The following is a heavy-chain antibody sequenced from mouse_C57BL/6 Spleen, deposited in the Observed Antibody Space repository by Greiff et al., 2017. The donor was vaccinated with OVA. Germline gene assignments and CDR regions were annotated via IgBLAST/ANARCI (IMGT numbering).Heavy chain of an antibody. CDR3: ARSPYGAYYFDY. V-gene: IGHV1-55*01. CDR2: IYPGSGST. Sequence: VQLQQSGAELVKPGASVKMSCKASGYTFTSYWITWVKQRPGQGLEWIGDIYPGSGSTNYNEKFKSKATLTVDTSSSTAYMQLSSLTSEDSAVYYCARSPYGAYYFDYWGQGTTLTVSS. CDR1: GYTFTSYW. D-gene: IGHD1-1*02. J-gene: IGHJ2*01.